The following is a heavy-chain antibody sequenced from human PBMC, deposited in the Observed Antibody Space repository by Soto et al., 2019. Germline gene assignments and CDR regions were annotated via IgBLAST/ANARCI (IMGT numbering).Heavy chain of an antibody. CDR2: IIPIFGTA. CDR3: ARDRGVVTMGYFDY. J-gene: IGHJ4*02. D-gene: IGHD2-15*01. CDR1: GGTFSSYA. V-gene: IGHV1-69*06. Sequence: QVQLVQSGAEVKKPGSSVKVSCKASGGTFSSYAISWVRQAPGQGLEWMGGIIPIFGTANYAQKFQARVTITADKSTSTACMELSSLRSEDTAVYYCARDRGVVTMGYFDYWGQGTLVTVSS.